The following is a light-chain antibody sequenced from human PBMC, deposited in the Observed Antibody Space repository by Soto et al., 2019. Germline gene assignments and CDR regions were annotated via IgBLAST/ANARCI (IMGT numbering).Light chain of an antibody. CDR3: QQRSNWPLT. CDR1: QSVSSY. CDR2: DAS. Sequence: EIVLTQSPATLSLSPGERATLSCRASQSVSSYLAWYQQKPGQAPRLLIYDASTRATGIPARFSGSGSATEFTLTISSLEPEDFAVYYCQQRSNWPLTFGGGTKVEIK. V-gene: IGKV3-11*01. J-gene: IGKJ4*01.